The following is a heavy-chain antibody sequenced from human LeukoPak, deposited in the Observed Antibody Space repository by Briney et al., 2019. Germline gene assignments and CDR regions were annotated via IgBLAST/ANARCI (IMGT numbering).Heavy chain of an antibody. J-gene: IGHJ4*02. Sequence: PGGSLRLSCAASGFTFSKYWMLWVRQAPGKGLESVSRINTDGTVTTYADSVKGRFTVSRDNADNTMFLQMNSVGDEDPAVYYCATKQWLAPPPDSWGQGTPVTVSS. CDR1: GFTFSKYW. D-gene: IGHD6-19*01. V-gene: IGHV3-74*01. CDR2: INTDGTVT. CDR3: ATKQWLAPPPDS.